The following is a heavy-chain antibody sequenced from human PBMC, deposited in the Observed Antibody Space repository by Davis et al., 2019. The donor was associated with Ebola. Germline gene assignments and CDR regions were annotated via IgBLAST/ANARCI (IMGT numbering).Heavy chain of an antibody. Sequence: SETLSLTCTVSGGSISSRNYYWGWIRQPPGKGLESIGTIYYSGSTYYNPSLKSRVTMSVDTSKNRFSLRLSSVTAADTAMYYCARTYFDFWSAYPRDAFDIWGQGTMVTVSS. J-gene: IGHJ3*02. D-gene: IGHD3-3*01. CDR1: GGSISSRNYY. V-gene: IGHV4-39*01. CDR2: IYYSGST. CDR3: ARTYFDFWSAYPRDAFDI.